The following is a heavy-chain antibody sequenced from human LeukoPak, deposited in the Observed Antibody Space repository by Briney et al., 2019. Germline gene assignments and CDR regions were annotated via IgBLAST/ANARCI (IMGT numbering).Heavy chain of an antibody. CDR2: IYYSGST. CDR1: GGSISSYY. Sequence: SETLSLTCTVSGGSISSYYWIWIRQPPGKGLEWIGYIYYSGSTNYNPSLKSRVTISVDTSKNQFSLKLSSVTAADTAVYYCARDRRFGENSYYYYYGMDVWGQGTTVTVSS. J-gene: IGHJ6*02. D-gene: IGHD3-10*01. V-gene: IGHV4-59*01. CDR3: ARDRRFGENSYYYYYGMDV.